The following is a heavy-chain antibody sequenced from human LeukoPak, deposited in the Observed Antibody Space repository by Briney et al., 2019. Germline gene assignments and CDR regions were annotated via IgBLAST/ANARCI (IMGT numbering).Heavy chain of an antibody. CDR3: ARGPSDY. Sequence: PSETLSLTCAVYGGSFSGYYWSWIRQPPGKGLEWIGEINHSGSTNYNPSLKSRVTISVDTSKNQFSLKLSSVTAADMAVYYCARGPSDYWGQGTLVTVSS. CDR2: INHSGST. J-gene: IGHJ4*02. CDR1: GGSFSGYY. V-gene: IGHV4-34*01.